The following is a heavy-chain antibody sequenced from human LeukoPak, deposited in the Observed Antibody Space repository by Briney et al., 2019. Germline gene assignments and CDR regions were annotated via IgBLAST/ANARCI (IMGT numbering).Heavy chain of an antibody. CDR3: ARDLSGVAGYTYGRGIDY. Sequence: GGSLRLSCVGSGFTFTTYWMSWVRQAPGKGLEWVANIKQDGSEKYYVDSVKGRFTISRDNAKTSLYLQMNSLRAEDTAVYYCARDLSGVAGYTYGRGIDYWGQGTLVTVSS. CDR1: GFTFTTYW. J-gene: IGHJ4*02. CDR2: IKQDGSEK. D-gene: IGHD5-18*01. V-gene: IGHV3-7*01.